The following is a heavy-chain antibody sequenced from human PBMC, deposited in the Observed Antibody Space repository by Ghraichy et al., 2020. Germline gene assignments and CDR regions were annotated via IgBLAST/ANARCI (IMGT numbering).Heavy chain of an antibody. CDR2: ITSSDDT. V-gene: IGHV3-23*01. Sequence: GESLNISCEASGFRFSSFAMSWVRQAPGKGLEWVSGITSSDDTYYAHSVKGRFTISRDNSKNTLFLEMNSLRGEDTGIYYCADLACGEFVDSLPPPMDPFDIWGQGTMVTVSS. J-gene: IGHJ3*02. D-gene: IGHD3-16*01. CDR3: ADLACGEFVDSLPPPMDPFDI. CDR1: GFRFSSFA.